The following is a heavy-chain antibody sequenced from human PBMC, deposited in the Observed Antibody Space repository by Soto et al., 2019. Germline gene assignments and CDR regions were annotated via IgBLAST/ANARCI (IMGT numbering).Heavy chain of an antibody. CDR1: GGSISSGGYY. J-gene: IGHJ3*02. V-gene: IGHV4-31*03. D-gene: IGHD3-22*01. Sequence: PSETLSLTCTVSGGSISSGGYYWSWIRQHPGKGLEWIGYVYYSGSTYYNPSLKSRVTISVDTSKNQFSLKLSSVTAADTAVYYCARAPRYSSGYYYSRCIDIWGQGTMVTVSS. CDR3: ARAPRYSSGYYYSRCIDI. CDR2: VYYSGST.